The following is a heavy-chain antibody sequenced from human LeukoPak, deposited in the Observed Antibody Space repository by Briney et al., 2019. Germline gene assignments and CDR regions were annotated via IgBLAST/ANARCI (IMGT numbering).Heavy chain of an antibody. CDR3: ARDPLPYYYDSSSYYYDY. CDR2: IKQDGSEK. Sequence: GGSLRLSCAASGFTFSIYWMSWVRQAPGKGLEWVANIKQDGSEKYYVDSVKGRFTISRDNAKNSLYLQMNSLRAEDTAVYYCARDPLPYYYDSSSYYYDYWGQGTLVTVSS. D-gene: IGHD3-22*01. V-gene: IGHV3-7*01. CDR1: GFTFSIYW. J-gene: IGHJ4*02.